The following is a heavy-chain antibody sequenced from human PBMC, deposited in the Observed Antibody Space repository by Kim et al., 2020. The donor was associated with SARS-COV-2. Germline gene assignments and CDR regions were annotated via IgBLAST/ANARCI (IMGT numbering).Heavy chain of an antibody. J-gene: IGHJ4*02. CDR1: GFTFSNAW. V-gene: IGHV3-15*01. CDR3: TTHYEILTGYL. Sequence: GGSLRLSCAASGFTFSNAWMSWVRQAPGKGLEWVGRIKSKTDGGTTDYAAPVKGRFTITRDDSKNTLYLQMNRRKTEDTAVYYCTTHYEILTGYLWGQGTLVTVSS. D-gene: IGHD3-9*01. CDR2: IKSKTDGGTT.